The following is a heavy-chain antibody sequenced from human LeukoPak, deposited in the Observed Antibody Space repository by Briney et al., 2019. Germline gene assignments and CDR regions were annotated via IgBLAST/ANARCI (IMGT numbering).Heavy chain of an antibody. V-gene: IGHV3-33*01. D-gene: IGHD1-26*01. CDR3: ARDSYYEYSGGDFDY. Sequence: GRSLRLSCAASGFTFSSNCMHWVRQAPGKGLEWVAVIWYDGSNKYYADSVKGRFTISRDNSKNTLYLQMNSLRAEDTAVYYCARDSYYEYSGGDFDYWGQGTLVTVSS. J-gene: IGHJ4*02. CDR1: GFTFSSNC. CDR2: IWYDGSNK.